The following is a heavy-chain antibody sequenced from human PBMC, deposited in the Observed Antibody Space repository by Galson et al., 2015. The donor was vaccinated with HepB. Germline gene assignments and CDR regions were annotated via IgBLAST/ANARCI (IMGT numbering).Heavy chain of an antibody. CDR1: GYSFTSYW. CDR2: IYPGDSDT. Sequence: QSGAEVKKPGESLKISCKGSGYSFTSYWIGWVRQMPGKGLEWMGIIYPGDSDTRYSPSFQGQVTISADKSISTAYLQWSSLKASDTAMYYCATVPAATHYYYYGMDVWGQGTTVTVSS. CDR3: ATVPAATHYYYYGMDV. D-gene: IGHD2-2*01. J-gene: IGHJ6*02. V-gene: IGHV5-51*01.